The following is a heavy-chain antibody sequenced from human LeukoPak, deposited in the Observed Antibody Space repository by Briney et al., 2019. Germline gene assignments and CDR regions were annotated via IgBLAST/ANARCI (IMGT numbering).Heavy chain of an antibody. CDR3: AEDRYSYAFEYFQH. Sequence: GGSLRLSCAASGLTFSSHWMHWVRQAPGKGLEWVAVISYDGSNKYYADSVKGRFTISRDNSKNTLYLQMNSLRAEDTAVYYCAEDRYSYAFEYFQHWGQGTLVTVSS. CDR1: GLTFSSHW. CDR2: ISYDGSNK. D-gene: IGHD5-18*01. J-gene: IGHJ1*01. V-gene: IGHV3-30*18.